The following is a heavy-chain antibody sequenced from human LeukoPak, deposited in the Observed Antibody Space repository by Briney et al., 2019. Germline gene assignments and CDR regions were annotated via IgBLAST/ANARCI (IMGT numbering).Heavy chain of an antibody. Sequence: PGGSLRLSCAASGFTFSSYAMSWVRQAPGKGLEWVAFIRYDGSNKSYADSVKGRFTISRDNSKNTLYLQMNSLRGEDTALYYCAKDLRYATDYWGQGTLVTVSS. CDR2: IRYDGSNK. J-gene: IGHJ4*02. D-gene: IGHD5-12*01. CDR1: GFTFSSYA. CDR3: AKDLRYATDY. V-gene: IGHV3-30*02.